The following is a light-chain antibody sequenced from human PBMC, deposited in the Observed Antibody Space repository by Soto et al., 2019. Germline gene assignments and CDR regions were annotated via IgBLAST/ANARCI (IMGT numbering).Light chain of an antibody. CDR1: SSVVGRYNY. CDR3: SSYAGSNNYV. Sequence: QSVLTQPPSASGSPGQSVTISCTGTSSVVGRYNYVSWYQQHPGKAPKLMIYEVNKRPSGVPDRFSGSKSGNTASLTVSGLQAEDEADYYCSSYAGSNNYVFGSGTKVTVL. CDR2: EVN. V-gene: IGLV2-8*01. J-gene: IGLJ1*01.